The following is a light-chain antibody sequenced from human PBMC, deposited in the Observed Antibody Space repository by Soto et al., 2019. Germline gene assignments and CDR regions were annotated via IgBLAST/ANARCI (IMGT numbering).Light chain of an antibody. CDR2: GAS. Sequence: EIVMTQSPATLSVSPGERVTLSCRASQSVSSNLAWYQQKTGQAHRLLIFGASTRATGIPARFSGSGSGTEFPLTISRLQSEDFAVYYCQHYKNWPPWTFGQGTKVEIK. V-gene: IGKV3-15*01. CDR1: QSVSSN. J-gene: IGKJ1*01. CDR3: QHYKNWPPWT.